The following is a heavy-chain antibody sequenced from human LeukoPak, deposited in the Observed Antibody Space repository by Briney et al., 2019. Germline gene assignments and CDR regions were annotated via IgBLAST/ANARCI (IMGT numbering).Heavy chain of an antibody. J-gene: IGHJ6*03. CDR3: ARDSSYCSSTSCSMGYYYYYYMDV. Sequence: ASVKVSCKASGYTFTGYYMHWVRRAPGQGLEWMGWINPNSGGTNYAQKFQGRVTMTRDTSISTAYMELSRLRSDDTAVYYCARDSSYCSSTSCSMGYYYYYYMDVWGKGTTVTVSS. V-gene: IGHV1-2*02. CDR1: GYTFTGYY. D-gene: IGHD2-2*01. CDR2: INPNSGGT.